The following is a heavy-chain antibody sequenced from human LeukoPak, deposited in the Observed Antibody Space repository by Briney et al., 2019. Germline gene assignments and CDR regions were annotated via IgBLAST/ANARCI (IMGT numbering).Heavy chain of an antibody. Sequence: PGGSLSLSCAASGFSFSSFWMTWVRQAPGKGLEWVATIKQHGSEKHYVDSVKGRFTISRDDAKNSLYLQMNSLRDEDTAVYYCTRGGSSFYAGWSDPWGQGSLVTVSS. CDR3: TRGGSSFYAGWSDP. D-gene: IGHD6-13*01. CDR1: GFSFSSFW. CDR2: IKQHGSEK. V-gene: IGHV3-7*01. J-gene: IGHJ5*02.